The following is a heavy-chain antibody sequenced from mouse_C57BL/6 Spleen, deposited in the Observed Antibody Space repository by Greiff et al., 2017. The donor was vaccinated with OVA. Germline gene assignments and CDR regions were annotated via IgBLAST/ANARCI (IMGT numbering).Heavy chain of an antibody. J-gene: IGHJ1*03. CDR1: GFSLTSYG. Sequence: QVQLQQSGPGLVQPSQSLSITCTVSGFSLTSYGVHWVRQSPGKGLEWLGVIWSGGSTDYNAAFISRLSISKDNSKSQVFFKMNSLQADDTAIYYCARNFYPRGYFDVWGTGTTVTVSS. V-gene: IGHV2-2*01. D-gene: IGHD1-1*01. CDR2: IWSGGST. CDR3: ARNFYPRGYFDV.